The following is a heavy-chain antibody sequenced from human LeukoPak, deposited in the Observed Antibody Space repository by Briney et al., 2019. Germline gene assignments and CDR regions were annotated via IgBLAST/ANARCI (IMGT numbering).Heavy chain of an antibody. Sequence: SETLSLTCTVSGGSISSGSYYGSWIRQPAGKALDWIGRIYTSGSTHYNPSLKNRVTISVDTSKNQFSLKLSAVTAADTAVYYCARGYCSGGSCRFFDYWGQGTLVTVSS. J-gene: IGHJ4*02. V-gene: IGHV4-61*02. CDR1: GGSISSGSYY. D-gene: IGHD2-15*01. CDR2: IYTSGST. CDR3: ARGYCSGGSCRFFDY.